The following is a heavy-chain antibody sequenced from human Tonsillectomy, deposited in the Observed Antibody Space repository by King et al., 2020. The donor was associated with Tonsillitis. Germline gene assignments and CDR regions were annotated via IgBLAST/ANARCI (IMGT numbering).Heavy chain of an antibody. V-gene: IGHV3-48*01. Sequence: VQLVESGGGLVQPGGSLRLSCAASGFTFTNYSMSWVRQTPGKGLEWVSYISSGSDTIYYADSVKGRFTFSRDNAKNSMSLQMNSLRAEDTAVYYCARQERYCSSSSCYEVPYYFDYWGQGTLVTVSS. CDR2: ISSGSDTI. CDR3: ARQERYCSSSSCYEVPYYFDY. J-gene: IGHJ4*02. CDR1: GFTFTNYS. D-gene: IGHD2-2*01.